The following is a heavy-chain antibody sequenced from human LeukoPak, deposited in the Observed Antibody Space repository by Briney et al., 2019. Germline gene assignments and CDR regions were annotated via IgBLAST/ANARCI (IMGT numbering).Heavy chain of an antibody. CDR3: AFASGSYLWAFDI. Sequence: GGSLRLSCAASGFTVSSYAMSWVRQAPGKGLEWVSAISGSGGSTYYADSVKGRFTISRDNSKNTLYLQMNSLRAEDTAVYYCAFASGSYLWAFDICGQGTMVTVSS. V-gene: IGHV3-23*01. CDR2: ISGSGGST. J-gene: IGHJ3*02. D-gene: IGHD1-26*01. CDR1: GFTVSSYA.